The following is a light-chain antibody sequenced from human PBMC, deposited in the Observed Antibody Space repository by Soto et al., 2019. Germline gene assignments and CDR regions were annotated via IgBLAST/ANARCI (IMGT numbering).Light chain of an antibody. J-gene: IGKJ1*01. CDR3: PHYGSSWT. CDR1: QSVSSSY. V-gene: IGKV3-20*01. Sequence: EIVLTQSPGTLSLSPGERATLSCRASQSVSSSYLAWYQQKPGQSPRLLIYGESSRATGIPDRFSGSGSGTDFTLTISRLEPEDFAVYYCPHYGSSWTVGQGTKVEIK. CDR2: GES.